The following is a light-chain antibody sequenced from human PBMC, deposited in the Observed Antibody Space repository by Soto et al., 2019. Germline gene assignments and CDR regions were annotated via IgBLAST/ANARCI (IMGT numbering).Light chain of an antibody. V-gene: IGKV3D-15*01. CDR2: AAS. CDR1: QSVGSN. J-gene: IGKJ4*01. CDR3: QQFSSYPLT. Sequence: EIVMTQSPATLSVSPGERVTLSCRARQSVGSNLAWYQQKPGQAPRLLIYAASNRAPGIPPRFSGGGSGTDFTLTISRLEPEDFAVYYCQQFSSYPLTFGGGTKVDIK.